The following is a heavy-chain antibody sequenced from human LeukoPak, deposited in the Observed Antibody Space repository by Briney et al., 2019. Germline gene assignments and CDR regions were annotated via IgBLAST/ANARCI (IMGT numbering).Heavy chain of an antibody. D-gene: IGHD3-10*01. CDR3: AKMPYNYGSGSNNWFDP. J-gene: IGHJ5*02. V-gene: IGHV3-30*02. CDR1: GFTFSSYG. CDR2: IRYDGSNK. Sequence: PGGSLRLSCAASGFTFSSYGMHWVRQAPGKGLEWVAFIRYDGSNKYYADSVKGRFTISRDNSKNTLYLQMNSLRAEDTAVYYCAKMPYNYGSGSNNWFDPWGQGTLVTVSS.